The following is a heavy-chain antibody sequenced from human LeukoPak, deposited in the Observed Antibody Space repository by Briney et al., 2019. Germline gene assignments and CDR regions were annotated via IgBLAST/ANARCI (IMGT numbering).Heavy chain of an antibody. V-gene: IGHV4-34*01. CDR1: GGSFSGYY. CDR2: INHSGST. D-gene: IGHD1-26*01. J-gene: IGHJ6*03. Sequence: SETLSRTCAVYGGSFSGYYWSWIRQPPGKGLEWIGEINHSGSTNYNPSLKSRVTISVDTSKNQFSLKLSAVAAADTAVYYCARVGSGSYLNYYYYMDVWGKGTTVTVSS. CDR3: ARVGSGSYLNYYYYMDV.